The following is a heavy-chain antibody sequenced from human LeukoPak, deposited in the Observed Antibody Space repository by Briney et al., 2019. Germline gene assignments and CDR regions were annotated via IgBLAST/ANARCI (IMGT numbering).Heavy chain of an antibody. D-gene: IGHD3-10*01. Sequence: GESLRLSCAASGFSFSSHAMCWVRQAPGKGLEWVSSIDISGGSTWYADSVKGRFTISRDNAKNTLYLQMNSLRAEDTAVYYCAREFRVLPDMWGQGTMVTVSS. CDR3: AREFRVLPDM. CDR2: IDISGGST. V-gene: IGHV3-23*01. J-gene: IGHJ3*02. CDR1: GFSFSSHA.